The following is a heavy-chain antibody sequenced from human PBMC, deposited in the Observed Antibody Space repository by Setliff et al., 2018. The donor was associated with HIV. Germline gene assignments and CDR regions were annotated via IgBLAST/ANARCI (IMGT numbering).Heavy chain of an antibody. CDR2: IDWDDNR. CDR3: ALKPRYYYGLDV. J-gene: IGHJ6*02. V-gene: IGHV2-70*11. CDR1: GGSISSHYW. Sequence: TLSLTCTVSGGSISSHYWSWIRQPPGKALEWLARIDWDDNRYYSASLRTRLIISKDTSKNQVVLTMTNMDPVDTATYYCALKPRYYYGLDVWGQGTTVTVSS.